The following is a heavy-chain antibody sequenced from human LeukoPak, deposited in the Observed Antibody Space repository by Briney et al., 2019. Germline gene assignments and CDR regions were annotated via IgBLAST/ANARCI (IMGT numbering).Heavy chain of an antibody. V-gene: IGHV5-51*01. CDR1: GYSFTSYW. D-gene: IGHD5-24*01. CDR2: IYPGDSDT. Sequence: GESLKISCKGSGYSFTSYWIGWVRQMPGKGLEWMGIIYPGDSDTRYSPSFQGQVTISADRSISTAYLQWSSLKASDTAMYYCARDGYNSFYGMDVWGQGTTVTVSS. CDR3: ARDGYNSFYGMDV. J-gene: IGHJ6*02.